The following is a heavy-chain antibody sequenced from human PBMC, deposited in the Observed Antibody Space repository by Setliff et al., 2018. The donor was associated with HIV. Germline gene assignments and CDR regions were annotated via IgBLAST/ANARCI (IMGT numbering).Heavy chain of an antibody. CDR1: GGSVGSSSYY. V-gene: IGHV4-39*07. Sequence: PSETLSLTCTVSGGSVGSSSYYWAWIRQPPGKGLEWIGSIYYTGNTKYNPSLESRVTFSIDTSENQFSLRLASMTAADTAIYYCARDDSIVLVPAIMRGDGFDFWGQGRMVTVSS. CDR2: IYYTGNT. J-gene: IGHJ3*01. D-gene: IGHD2-2*01. CDR3: ARDDSIVLVPAIMRGDGFDF.